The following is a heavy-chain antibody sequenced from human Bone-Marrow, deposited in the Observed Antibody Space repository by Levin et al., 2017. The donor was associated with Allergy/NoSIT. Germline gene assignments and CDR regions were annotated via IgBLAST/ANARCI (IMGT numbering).Heavy chain of an antibody. CDR3: ARGSIAVEEDPTPEELDS. CDR2: ISYDGTIK. D-gene: IGHD6-19*01. V-gene: IGHV3-30*03. CDR1: GFPFSNYG. Sequence: AGGSLRLSCAASGFPFSNYGIYWVRQAPGKGLEWVALISYDGTIKYYADSVKGRFTISRDNSRKTLYPQMRSLRHEDTAVYYSARGSIAVEEDPTPEELDSWGQGTLVTVSS. J-gene: IGHJ4*02.